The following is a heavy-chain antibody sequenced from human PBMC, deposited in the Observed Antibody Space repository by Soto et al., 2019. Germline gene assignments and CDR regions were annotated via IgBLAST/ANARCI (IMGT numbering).Heavy chain of an antibody. CDR2: ISSSSSYI. D-gene: IGHD3-10*01. CDR1: GFTFSSYS. CDR3: ARVKYYGSGSYYSSYMDV. Sequence: GGSLRLSCAASGFTFSSYSMNWVRQAPGKGLEWVSSISSSSSYIYYADSVKGRFTISRDNAKNSLYLQMNSLRAEDTAVYYCARVKYYGSGSYYSSYMDVWGKGTTVTVSS. J-gene: IGHJ6*03. V-gene: IGHV3-21*01.